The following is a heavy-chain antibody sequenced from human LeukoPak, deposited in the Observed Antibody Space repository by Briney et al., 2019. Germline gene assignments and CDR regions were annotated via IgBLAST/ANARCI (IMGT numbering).Heavy chain of an antibody. CDR2: ISSSGSSI. CDR1: GFTFSSYE. V-gene: IGHV3-48*03. J-gene: IGHJ4*02. CDR3: ASTQSFDY. Sequence: GGSLRLSCAASGFTFSSYEINWVRQAPGKGLEWVSYISSSGSSIYCADSVKGRFTISRDNAKNSLYLQMNSLTVEDTAVYFCASTQSFDYWGQGTLVTVSS.